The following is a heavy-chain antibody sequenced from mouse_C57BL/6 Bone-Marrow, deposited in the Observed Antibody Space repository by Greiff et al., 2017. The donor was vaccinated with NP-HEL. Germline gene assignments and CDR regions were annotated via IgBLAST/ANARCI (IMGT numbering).Heavy chain of an antibody. CDR2: INPNNGGT. CDR3: ARGGGFTTVVAHWYFDV. J-gene: IGHJ1*03. CDR1: GYTFTDYN. Sequence: VHVKQSGPELVKPGASVKMSCKASGYTFTDYNMHWVKQSHGKSLEWIGYINPNNGGTSYNQKFKGKATLTVNKSSSTAYMELRSLTSEDSAVYYCARGGGFTTVVAHWYFDVWGTGTTVTVSS. D-gene: IGHD1-1*01. V-gene: IGHV1-22*01.